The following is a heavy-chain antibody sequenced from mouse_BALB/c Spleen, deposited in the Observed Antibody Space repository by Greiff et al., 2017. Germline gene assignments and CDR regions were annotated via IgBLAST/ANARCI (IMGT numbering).Heavy chain of an antibody. D-gene: IGHD2-4*01. V-gene: IGHV2-9*02. CDR3: ARGPYMISNAMDY. CDR2: IWAGGST. CDR1: GFSLTSYG. Sequence: VMLVESGPGLVAPSQSLSITCTVSGFSLTSYGVHWVRQPPGKGLEWLGVIWAGGSTNYNSALMSRLSISKDNSKSQVFLKMNSLQTDDTAMYYCARGPYMISNAMDYWGQGTSVTVSS. J-gene: IGHJ4*01.